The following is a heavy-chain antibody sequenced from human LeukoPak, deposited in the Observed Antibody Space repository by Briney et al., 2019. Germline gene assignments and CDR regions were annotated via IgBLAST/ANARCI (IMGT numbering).Heavy chain of an antibody. CDR3: ARRDLRSRNTLDQLLYFDD. D-gene: IGHD2-2*01. Sequence: GGSLRLSCAASGFTFSSYAMTWVRQAPGKGLEWVSAISGSGGSTYYADSVKGRFTISRVNSKNTLYLQMNSLRAEDTAVYYCARRDLRSRNTLDQLLYFDDWGQGTLVTVSS. V-gene: IGHV3-23*01. CDR1: GFTFSSYA. J-gene: IGHJ4*02. CDR2: ISGSGGST.